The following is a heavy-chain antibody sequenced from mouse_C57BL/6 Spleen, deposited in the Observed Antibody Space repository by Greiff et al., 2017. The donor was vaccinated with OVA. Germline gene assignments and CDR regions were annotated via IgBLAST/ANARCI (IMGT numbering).Heavy chain of an antibody. CDR3: ARGSTVAFDY. CDR2: ISSGSSTI. J-gene: IGHJ2*01. V-gene: IGHV5-17*01. Sequence: EVKLMESGGGLVKPGGSLKLSCAASGFTFSDYGMHWVRQAPEKGLEWVAYISSGSSTIYYADTVKGRFTFARDNAKNTLFLQMTSLRSEDTAMYYCARGSTVAFDYWGQGTTLTVSS. D-gene: IGHD1-1*01. CDR1: GFTFSDYG.